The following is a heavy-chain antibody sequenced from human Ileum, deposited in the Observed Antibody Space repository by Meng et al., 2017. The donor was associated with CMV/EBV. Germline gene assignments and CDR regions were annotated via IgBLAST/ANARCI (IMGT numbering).Heavy chain of an antibody. D-gene: IGHD3-10*01. J-gene: IGHJ6*02. CDR1: GDTLSSYC. Sequence: SVKVSFKSSGDTLSSYCFSWVRQAPGQGLEWMGWISGYNGNIKYPQNVQGRITMTTDTSTSTVYMELRSLRSDDTAVYHCARDKVKYGNVHYHFGMEVWGQGTTVTVSS. CDR3: ARDKVKYGNVHYHFGMEV. V-gene: IGHV1-18*01. CDR2: ISGYNGNI.